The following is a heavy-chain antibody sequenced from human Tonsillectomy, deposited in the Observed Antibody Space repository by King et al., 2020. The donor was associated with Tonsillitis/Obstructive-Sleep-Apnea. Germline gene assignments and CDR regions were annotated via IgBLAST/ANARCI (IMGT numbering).Heavy chain of an antibody. V-gene: IGHV3-23*04. CDR2: ISGGGGST. CDR3: AKSRRYSTNDAFEF. D-gene: IGHD6-13*01. CDR1: GFTFSTYA. Sequence: VQLVESGGGLEQPGGSLRLSCAASGFTFSTYAMSWVRQAPGKGLEWVSAISGGGGSTFYADSVKGRFTISRDNSKNTLDFQMNSLRAEDTAVYYCAKSRRYSTNDAFEFWGQGTMVTVSS. J-gene: IGHJ3*01.